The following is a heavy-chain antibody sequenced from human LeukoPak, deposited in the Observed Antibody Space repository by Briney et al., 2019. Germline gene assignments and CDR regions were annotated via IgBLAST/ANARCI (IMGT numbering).Heavy chain of an antibody. CDR2: ISYDGSNK. J-gene: IGHJ4*02. CDR1: GFTFSSYA. D-gene: IGHD1-20*01. Sequence: PGRSLRLSCAASGFTFSSYAMHWVRQAPGKGLEWVAVISYDGSNKYYADSVKGRFTISRDNSKNTLYLQMNSLRAEDTAVYYCARDPGGITGTPPQYYFDYWGQGTLVTVSS. V-gene: IGHV3-30-3*01. CDR3: ARDPGGITGTPPQYYFDY.